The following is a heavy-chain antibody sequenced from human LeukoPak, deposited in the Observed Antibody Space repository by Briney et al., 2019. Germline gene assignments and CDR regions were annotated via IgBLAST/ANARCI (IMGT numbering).Heavy chain of an antibody. D-gene: IGHD5-12*01. CDR2: IYCSGST. CDR3: ASCGYSGYDFDY. J-gene: IGHJ4*02. CDR1: GGSISSGDYY. V-gene: IGHV4-30-4*01. Sequence: SQSLSLTCTVSGGSISSGDYYWSWIRQPPGKGLEWIGYIYCSGSTYYNPSLKSRVTISVDTSKNQFSLKLSSVTAADTAVYYCASCGYSGYDFDYWGQGTLVTVSS.